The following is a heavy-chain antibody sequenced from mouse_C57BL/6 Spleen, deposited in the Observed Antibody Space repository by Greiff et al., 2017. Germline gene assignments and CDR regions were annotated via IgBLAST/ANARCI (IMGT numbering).Heavy chain of an antibody. CDR2: IYPGDGDT. CDR3: AYGNGYYYAMDE. Sequence: QVQLQQSGAELVKPGASVKISCKASGYAFSSYWMNWVKQRPGKGLEWIGQIYPGDGDTNYNGKFKGKATLTADKSYSTAYRQRSSLTAEDSAVYFCAYGNGYYYAMDEWGQGTSVTVSS. CDR1: GYAFSSYW. J-gene: IGHJ4*01. V-gene: IGHV1-80*01. D-gene: IGHD2-1*01.